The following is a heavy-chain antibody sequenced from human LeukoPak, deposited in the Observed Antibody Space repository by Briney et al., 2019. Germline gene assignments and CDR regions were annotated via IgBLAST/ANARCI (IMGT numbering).Heavy chain of an antibody. Sequence: GSLRLSCAASGFTFSSYAMSWVRQAPGKGLEWVSAISGSGGSTYYADSVEGRFTISRDNSKNTLYLQMNSLRAEDTAVYYCAKVRIAVAAIPADAFDIWGQGTMVTVSS. D-gene: IGHD6-19*01. V-gene: IGHV3-23*01. CDR2: ISGSGGST. CDR3: AKVRIAVAAIPADAFDI. J-gene: IGHJ3*02. CDR1: GFTFSSYA.